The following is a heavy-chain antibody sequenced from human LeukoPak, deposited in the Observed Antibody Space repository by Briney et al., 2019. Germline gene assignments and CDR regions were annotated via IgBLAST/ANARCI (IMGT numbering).Heavy chain of an antibody. D-gene: IGHD3-3*01. J-gene: IGHJ6*02. Sequence: PSETLSLTCIVSGGSISITTYYWGWMRQPPGKGLEWIGSINYSGNSYYNPSLRSRVTISVDTSKNQFSLKLSSVTAADTAVYYCARHTYYDFWSGYYSYYYYGMDVWGQGTTVTVSS. CDR3: ARHTYYDFWSGYYSYYYYGMDV. V-gene: IGHV4-39*01. CDR2: INYSGNS. CDR1: GGSISITTYY.